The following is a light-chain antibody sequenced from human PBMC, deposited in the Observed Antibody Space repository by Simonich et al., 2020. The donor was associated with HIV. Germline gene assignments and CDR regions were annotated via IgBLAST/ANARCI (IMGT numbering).Light chain of an antibody. CDR3: QQHYDTPWT. Sequence: DIVMTQSPDSLAVSLGERATINCKSSQSVLYSSNHKNYLAWYQQKPGQPPKLLIYWASTRESGVPDRFSGSGSGTDFTLTISSLQAEDVAVYYCQQHYDTPWTFGQGTKVEIK. CDR2: WAS. V-gene: IGKV4-1*01. CDR1: QSVLYSSNHKNY. J-gene: IGKJ1*01.